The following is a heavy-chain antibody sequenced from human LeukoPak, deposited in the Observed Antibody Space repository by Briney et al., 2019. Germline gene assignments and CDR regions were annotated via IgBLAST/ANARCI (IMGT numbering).Heavy chain of an antibody. V-gene: IGHV4-34*01. CDR1: GGSFSAYY. J-gene: IGHJ5*02. CDR3: ARGFHSSSFNWFDP. D-gene: IGHD6-13*01. Sequence: PSETLSLTCAVYGGSFSAYYWSWIRQPPGKGLEWIGEINHSGSTNYNPSLKSRVTISVDTSKNQFSLKLSSVTAADTAVYYCARGFHSSSFNWFDPWGRGTLVTVSS. CDR2: INHSGST.